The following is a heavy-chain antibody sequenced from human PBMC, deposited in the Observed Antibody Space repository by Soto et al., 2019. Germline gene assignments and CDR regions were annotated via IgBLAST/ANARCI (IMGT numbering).Heavy chain of an antibody. V-gene: IGHV4-30-4*01. J-gene: IGHJ4*02. CDR2: IYYSGST. CDR1: GVSISSGDYY. D-gene: IGHD3-10*01. Sequence: TVSGVSISSGDYYWSWIRQPPGKGLEWIGYIYYSGSTYHNPSLKSRVTISVDTSKNQFSLKLSSVTAADTAVYYCARGRRYYYGSGSYLDYWGQGTLVTVSS. CDR3: ARGRRYYYGSGSYLDY.